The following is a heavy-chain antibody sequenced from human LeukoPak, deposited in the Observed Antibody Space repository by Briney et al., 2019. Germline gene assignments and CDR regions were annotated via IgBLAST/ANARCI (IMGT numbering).Heavy chain of an antibody. D-gene: IGHD1-26*01. Sequence: ASVKVSCKASGYPFTGYYMHWVRQAPGQGLEWMGWINPNSGGTNYAQKFQGRVTMTRDTSISTAYMELSRLRSDDTAVYYCARGDLKWELPAFDIWGQGTMVTVSS. V-gene: IGHV1-2*02. CDR2: INPNSGGT. CDR3: ARGDLKWELPAFDI. J-gene: IGHJ3*02. CDR1: GYPFTGYY.